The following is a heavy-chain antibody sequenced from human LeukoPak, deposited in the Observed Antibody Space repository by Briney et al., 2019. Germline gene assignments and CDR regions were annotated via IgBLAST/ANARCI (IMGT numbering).Heavy chain of an antibody. CDR1: GFTFSSYA. Sequence: GGSLRLSCAASGFTFSSYAMSWVRQAPGKGLEWVSGISGSGGSTYYADSVEGRFTISRDNSKNTLYLQMNSLKTEDTAVYYCTWGYSSNDPWGQGTLVTVSS. D-gene: IGHD6-13*01. CDR2: ISGSGGST. V-gene: IGHV3-23*01. CDR3: TWGYSSNDP. J-gene: IGHJ5*02.